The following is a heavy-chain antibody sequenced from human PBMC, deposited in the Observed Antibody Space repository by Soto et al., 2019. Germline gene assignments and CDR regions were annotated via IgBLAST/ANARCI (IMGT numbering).Heavy chain of an antibody. V-gene: IGHV4-59*08. Sequence: QVELQQSGPRLVKPSETLSLTCSVSSGPSSSHNWGWIRQSPGRGLEWIGYVYYTGGTSYNPSLRSRGTISADTSTNHISLTLSSVTAADTAVYYCVRQGIGPLQGLVDVWGQGTTVSVSS. CDR2: VYYTGGT. CDR1: SGPSSSHN. CDR3: VRQGIGPLQGLVDV. D-gene: IGHD4-4*01. J-gene: IGHJ6*02.